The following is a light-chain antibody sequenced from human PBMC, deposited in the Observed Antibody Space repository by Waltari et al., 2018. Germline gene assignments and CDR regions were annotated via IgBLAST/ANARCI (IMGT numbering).Light chain of an antibody. J-gene: IGKJ5*01. CDR3: MQARQTPAT. CDR2: PGS. V-gene: IGKV2-28*01. CDR1: QSLLQSNGYNY. Sequence: DIVMTQSPVSLPVTPGKPASIPCRSIQSLLQSNGYNYLEWYLQKPGQSPQLLLHPGSSRAPGVPDRFSGAGAGTDFTLKSSIVDAEDVVIYYWMQARQTPATFGQGTRLEIK.